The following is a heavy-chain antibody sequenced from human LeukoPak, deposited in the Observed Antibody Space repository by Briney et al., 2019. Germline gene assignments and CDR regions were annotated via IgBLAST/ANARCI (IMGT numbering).Heavy chain of an antibody. CDR1: GGSISSGSYY. CDR2: IYTSGST. V-gene: IGHV4-61*02. J-gene: IGHJ4*02. Sequence: PSETLSLTCTVSGGSISSGSYYWSWIRQPAGKGLEWIGRIYTSGSTNYNPSLKSRVTISVDTPKNQFSLKLSSVTAADTAVYYCAREDPYDSIPFDYWGQGTLVTVSS. CDR3: AREDPYDSIPFDY. D-gene: IGHD5-12*01.